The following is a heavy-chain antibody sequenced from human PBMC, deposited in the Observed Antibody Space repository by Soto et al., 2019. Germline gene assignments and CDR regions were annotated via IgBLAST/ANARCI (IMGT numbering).Heavy chain of an antibody. CDR1: GDSISSSRW. J-gene: IGHJ4*02. CDR2: IYHNGNT. V-gene: IGHV4-4*02. CDR3: GDPPSAF. D-gene: IGHD6-19*01. Sequence: QVQPQESGPGLVKPSGTLSLTCAVSGDSISSSRWWTWVRQPPGKGLEWIGEIYHNGNTNYNTSLKSRVTISVDKSKNQFSLKLNSVTAADTAIYYCGDPPSAFWGQGTLVTVSS.